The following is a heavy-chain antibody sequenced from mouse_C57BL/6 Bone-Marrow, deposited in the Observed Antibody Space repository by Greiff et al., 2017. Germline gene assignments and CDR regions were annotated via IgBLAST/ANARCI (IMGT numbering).Heavy chain of an antibody. V-gene: IGHV14-4*01. D-gene: IGHD1-1*01. CDR1: GFNIKDDY. Sequence: VQLQQSGAELVRPGASVKLSCTASGFNIKDDYMHWVKQRPEQGLEWIGWIDPENGDTAYASKFQGKATITADTSSNTAYLQRSILTSEDTAVYYCTYPVVADFDYWGQGTTLTVSS. J-gene: IGHJ2*01. CDR2: IDPENGDT. CDR3: TYPVVADFDY.